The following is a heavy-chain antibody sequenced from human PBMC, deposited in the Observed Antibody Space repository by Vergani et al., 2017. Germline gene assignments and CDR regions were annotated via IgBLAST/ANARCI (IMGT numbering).Heavy chain of an antibody. J-gene: IGHJ6*02. CDR1: GGTFSSYA. CDR3: AIWSFGSSWYEDYYYYYGMDV. Sequence: QVQLVQSGAEVKKPGSSVKVSCKASGGTFSSYAISWVRQAPGQGLEWMGGIIPNFGTATYAQKFQGRVTITADKSTSTAYMELSSLRSEDTAVYYCAIWSFGSSWYEDYYYYYGMDVWGQGTTVTASS. CDR2: IIPNFGTA. V-gene: IGHV1-69*06. D-gene: IGHD6-13*01.